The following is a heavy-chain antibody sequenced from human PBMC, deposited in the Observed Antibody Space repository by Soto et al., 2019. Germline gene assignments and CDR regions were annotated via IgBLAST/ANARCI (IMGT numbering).Heavy chain of an antibody. CDR2: ISYDGTYQ. Sequence: PGGSLRLSCAASGFIFSSFGIHWVRQAPGKGLEWVAVISYDGTYQYYDDSVKGRFTISRDNFGNTVALQMNSLRPEDTAVYYCAKQHSDLVIGAFDVWGPGAVVTVSS. J-gene: IGHJ3*01. CDR1: GFIFSSFG. D-gene: IGHD4-4*01. V-gene: IGHV3-30*18. CDR3: AKQHSDLVIGAFDV.